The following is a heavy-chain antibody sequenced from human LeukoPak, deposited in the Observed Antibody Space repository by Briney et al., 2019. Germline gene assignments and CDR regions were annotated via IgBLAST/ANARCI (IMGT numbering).Heavy chain of an antibody. V-gene: IGHV3-23*01. CDR3: AKGYCSSTSCYDYYYYYGMDV. J-gene: IGHJ6*02. CDR2: ITSGVGIT. D-gene: IGHD2-2*01. Sequence: PGGSLRLSCTASGFTFSNFGMNWVRQAPGKGLEWVSIITSGVGITYYADSVKGRFTISRDNSRNTLYLQMNSLRAEDTAVYYCAKGYCSSTSCYDYYYYYGMDVWGQGTTVTVSS. CDR1: GFTFSNFG.